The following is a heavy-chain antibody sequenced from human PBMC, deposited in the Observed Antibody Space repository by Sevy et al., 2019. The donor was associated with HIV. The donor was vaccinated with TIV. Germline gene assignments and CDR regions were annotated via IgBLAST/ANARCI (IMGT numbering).Heavy chain of an antibody. J-gene: IGHJ4*02. CDR1: GYTLTALS. Sequence: ASVKVSCKDSGYTLTALSMHWVRQAPGKGLEWVGTFDPEDGKRIYAQKFKGRLTMTEDTSTETAYMELDSLRSDDTAVYYCATTKDYYDSSGDPSDYWGQGTQVTVSS. CDR2: FDPEDGKR. D-gene: IGHD3-22*01. CDR3: ATTKDYYDSSGDPSDY. V-gene: IGHV1-24*01.